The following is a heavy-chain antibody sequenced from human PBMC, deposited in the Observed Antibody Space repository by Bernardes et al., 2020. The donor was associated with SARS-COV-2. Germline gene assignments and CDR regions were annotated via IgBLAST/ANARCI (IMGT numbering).Heavy chain of an antibody. D-gene: IGHD2-8*01. CDR3: ARQGMVYATNYYGMDV. V-gene: IGHV5-51*01. CDR2: IYPGDSDT. Sequence: GESLKISCKGSGYSFTSYWIGWVRQMPGKGLEWMGIIYPGDSDTRYSPSFQGQVTISADKSISTAYLQWSSLKASDTAMYYCARQGMVYATNYYGMDVWGQGTTVTVSS. CDR1: GYSFTSYW. J-gene: IGHJ6*02.